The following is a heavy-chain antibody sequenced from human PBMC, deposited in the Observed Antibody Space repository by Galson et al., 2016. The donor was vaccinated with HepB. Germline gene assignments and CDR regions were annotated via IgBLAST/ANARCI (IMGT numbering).Heavy chain of an antibody. J-gene: IGHJ4*02. Sequence: SLRLSCAASGFIFSSYSMNWVRQAPGKGLEWVSYISRSTPTIYYADSVKGRFTVSRDNAKNSLYLQMNNPRDEDTAVYYCARDPHALDFWGQGTLVTVSS. CDR2: ISRSTPTI. CDR3: ARDPHALDF. V-gene: IGHV3-48*02. CDR1: GFIFSSYS.